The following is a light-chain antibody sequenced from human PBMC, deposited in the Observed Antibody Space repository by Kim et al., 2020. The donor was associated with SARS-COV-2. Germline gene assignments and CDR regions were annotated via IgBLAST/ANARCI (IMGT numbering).Light chain of an antibody. Sequence: DIVLTQSPDSLAVSLGERATINCKSSQSVLSSSNNKNYLAWYQHKPGQPPKLLFYWASTRESGVPDRFSGSGSGTDFTLTISSLQAEDVAVYYCQQYYSIPITFGQGTRLEI. V-gene: IGKV4-1*01. CDR1: QSVLSSSNNKNY. CDR2: WAS. J-gene: IGKJ5*01. CDR3: QQYYSIPIT.